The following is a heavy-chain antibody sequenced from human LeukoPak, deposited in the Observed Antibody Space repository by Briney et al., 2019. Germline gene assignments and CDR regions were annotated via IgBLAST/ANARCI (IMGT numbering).Heavy chain of an antibody. V-gene: IGHV3-7*01. CDR2: IKRDGSEK. Sequence: GGSLRLSCAASGFTFSSYWMSWVRQAPGKGLEWVAKIKRDGSEKYYVDSVKGLFTISRDNAKNSLYLQMNSLRAEDTAVYYCARDSSDGFDSWGQGTLVTVSS. D-gene: IGHD5-24*01. J-gene: IGHJ4*02. CDR3: ARDSSDGFDS. CDR1: GFTFSSYW.